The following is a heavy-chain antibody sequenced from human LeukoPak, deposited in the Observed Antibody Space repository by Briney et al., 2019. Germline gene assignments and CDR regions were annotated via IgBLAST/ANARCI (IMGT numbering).Heavy chain of an antibody. CDR1: GGSISSSSYY. D-gene: IGHD6-19*01. V-gene: IGHV4-39*01. Sequence: PSETLSPTCTVSGGSISSSSYYWGWIRQPPGKGLEWIGSIYYSGSTYYNPSLKSRVTISVDTSKNQFSLKLSSVTAADTAVYYCARGGRSGWYVGETNWFDPWGQGTLVTVSS. CDR3: ARGGRSGWYVGETNWFDP. CDR2: IYYSGST. J-gene: IGHJ5*02.